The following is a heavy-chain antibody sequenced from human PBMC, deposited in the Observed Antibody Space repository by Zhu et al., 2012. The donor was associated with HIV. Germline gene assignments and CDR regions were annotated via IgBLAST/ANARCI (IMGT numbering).Heavy chain of an antibody. CDR2: IYPSGST. J-gene: IGHJ4*02. CDR3: ARVSEGVTTRNYHFDY. D-gene: IGHD1-7*01. CDR1: GGSISGYY. Sequence: QVQLQESGPGLGKPSETLSLTCSVSGGSISGYYWSWIRQPAGRGLVWIGRIYPSGSTQYNPSLKSRVTMSVDTSKNQFSLNLTSVTAADTAVYYCARVSEGVTTRNYHFDYWGQGSLVTVSS. V-gene: IGHV4-4*07.